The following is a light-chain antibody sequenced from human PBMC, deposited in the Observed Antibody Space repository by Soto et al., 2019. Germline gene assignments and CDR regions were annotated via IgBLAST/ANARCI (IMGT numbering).Light chain of an antibody. CDR3: QQYQNLWT. Sequence: EILLTQSPVTLSLSPGARAPLSCRAGQTIYSNVAWYQQRPGQAPRLLIYRASTRATGVPARFSGSGSGTEFTLTISGLQSEDFALYYCQQYQNLWTFGQGTKVDI. V-gene: IGKV3-15*01. CDR2: RAS. CDR1: QTIYSN. J-gene: IGKJ1*01.